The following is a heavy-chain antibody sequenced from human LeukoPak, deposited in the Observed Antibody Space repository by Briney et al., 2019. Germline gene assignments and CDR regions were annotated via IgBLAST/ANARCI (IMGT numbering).Heavy chain of an antibody. CDR1: GFTFSSYS. D-gene: IGHD3-16*01. Sequence: GGSLRLSCAASGFTFSSYSMNWVRQAPGKGLEWVSYISSSSSTIYYADSVKGRFTISRDNAKNSLYLQMNSLRAEDTAVYYCARERQVLSGYFDYWGQGTLVTVSS. CDR3: ARERQVLSGYFDY. CDR2: ISSSSSTI. J-gene: IGHJ4*02. V-gene: IGHV3-48*01.